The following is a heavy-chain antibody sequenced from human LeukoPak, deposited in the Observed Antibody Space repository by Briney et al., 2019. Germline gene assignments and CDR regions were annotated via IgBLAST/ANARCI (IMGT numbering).Heavy chain of an antibody. CDR3: TRGNWNVRFDY. J-gene: IGHJ4*02. CDR1: SGSVSGYY. V-gene: IGHV4-34*01. Sequence: SETLSRTCAVYSGSVSGYYWSWNRHPPGKGLEWIGEINHSGSNNYNPSLKSRVTISVDTSKNQFSLKLSSVTAADTAVYYCTRGNWNVRFDYWGQGTLVTVSS. CDR2: INHSGSN. D-gene: IGHD1-1*01.